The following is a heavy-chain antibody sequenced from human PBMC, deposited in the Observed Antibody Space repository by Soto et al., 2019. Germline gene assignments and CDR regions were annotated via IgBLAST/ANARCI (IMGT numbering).Heavy chain of an antibody. Sequence: SLRLSCAASGFTFSSYGMHWVRQAPGKGLEWVAVISYDGSNKYYADSVKGRFTISRDNSKNTLYLQMNSLRAEDTAVYYCAKDRRRIAAAGTIYYYYGMDVWGQGTTVTVSS. CDR3: AKDRRRIAAAGTIYYYYGMDV. D-gene: IGHD6-13*01. J-gene: IGHJ6*02. V-gene: IGHV3-30*18. CDR2: ISYDGSNK. CDR1: GFTFSSYG.